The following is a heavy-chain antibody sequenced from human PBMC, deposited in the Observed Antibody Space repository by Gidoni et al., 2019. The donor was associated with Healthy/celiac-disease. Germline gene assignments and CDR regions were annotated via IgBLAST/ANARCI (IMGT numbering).Heavy chain of an antibody. J-gene: IGHJ4*02. V-gene: IGHV3-23*01. CDR3: AKDPAMTTVTAGY. D-gene: IGHD4-17*01. CDR1: ECTCSSFA. CDR2: ISGSGGST. Sequence: EVPQLASEDGLVQPGGPLSLSCAASECTCSSFAMSWVRQAPGKGQEWVSAISGSGGSTYYADSVKGRFTISRDNSKNTLYLQMNSLRAEDTAVYYCAKDPAMTTVTAGYWGQGTLVTVSS.